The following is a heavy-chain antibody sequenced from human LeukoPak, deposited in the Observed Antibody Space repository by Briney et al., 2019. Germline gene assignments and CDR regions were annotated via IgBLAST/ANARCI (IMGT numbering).Heavy chain of an antibody. CDR3: ARTAETGCFDY. J-gene: IGHJ4*02. D-gene: IGHD1-1*01. CDR2: ISYDGSNK. CDR1: GFTFSSYA. V-gene: IGHV3-30-3*01. Sequence: PGGSLRLSCAASGFTFSSYAMHWARQAPGKGLEWVAVISYDGSNKYYADSVKGRFTISRDNSKNTLYLQMNSLRAEDTAVYYCARTAETGCFDYWGQGTLVTVSS.